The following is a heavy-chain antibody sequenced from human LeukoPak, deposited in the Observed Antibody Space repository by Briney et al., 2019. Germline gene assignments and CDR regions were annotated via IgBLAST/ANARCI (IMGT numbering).Heavy chain of an antibody. V-gene: IGHV3-73*01. CDR2: IRSKANSYAT. J-gene: IGHJ4*02. CDR1: GFTFSSYN. CDR3: TRRAHYDFWSGYSGDFDY. Sequence: PGGSLRLSCAASGFTFSSYNMNWVRQAPGKGLEWVGRIRSKANSYATAYAASVKGRFTISRDDSKNTAYLQMNSLKTEDTAVYYCTRRAHYDFWSGYSGDFDYWGQGTLVTVSS. D-gene: IGHD3-3*01.